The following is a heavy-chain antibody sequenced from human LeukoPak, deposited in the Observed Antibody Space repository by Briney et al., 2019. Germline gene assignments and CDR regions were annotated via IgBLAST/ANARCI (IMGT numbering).Heavy chain of an antibody. CDR1: GFTFSTYS. CDR3: AGDNFPAFDH. Sequence: GGSLRLSCAASGFTFSTYSMNWVRQAPGKGLEWVSYINIGSSSTYYADSVKGRFAISRDNAKNSLYLQMYSLRAEDTAVYYGAGDNFPAFDHWGGETLVPVSS. CDR2: INIGSSST. V-gene: IGHV3-48*01. J-gene: IGHJ4*02.